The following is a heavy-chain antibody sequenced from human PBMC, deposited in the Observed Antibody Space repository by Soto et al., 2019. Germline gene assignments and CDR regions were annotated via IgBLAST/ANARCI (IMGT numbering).Heavy chain of an antibody. CDR1: GGVFSNYA. V-gene: IGHV1-69*01. Sequence: QVQLVQSGAEVKKPGSSVKVSCKASGGVFSNYALTWLRQAPGQGLEWVGGIVPVFGTPNYAPNFQGRVTVTADESTRTVYMELRSLTSEDTAMYYCAIGSHYLSTGYYFDNWGQGTLVTVSS. CDR3: AIGSHYLSTGYYFDN. J-gene: IGHJ5*02. D-gene: IGHD3-22*01. CDR2: IVPVFGTP.